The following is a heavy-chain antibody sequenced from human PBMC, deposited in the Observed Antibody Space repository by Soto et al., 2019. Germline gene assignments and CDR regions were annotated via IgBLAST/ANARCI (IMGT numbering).Heavy chain of an antibody. Sequence: EVQLLESGGGLVQPGGSLRLSCAAPGFTFSNYAMNWVRQAPGKGRGGASVIIGGGGSTYYADSVKGRFTISRDNSKNTLYLQMNSLRGEDTAVYYCARRSSGWYFDYWGQGTLVTVSS. CDR3: ARRSSGWYFDY. CDR2: IIGGGGST. D-gene: IGHD6-19*01. V-gene: IGHV3-23*01. CDR1: GFTFSNYA. J-gene: IGHJ4*02.